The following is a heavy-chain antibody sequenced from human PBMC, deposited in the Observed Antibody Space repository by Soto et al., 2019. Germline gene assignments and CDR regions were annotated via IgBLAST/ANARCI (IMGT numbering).Heavy chain of an antibody. J-gene: IGHJ4*02. CDR2: MSPNNDNT. CDR3: ARGITAGADS. CDR1: GYTFTSYD. V-gene: IGHV1-8*01. D-gene: IGHD6-13*01. Sequence: ASVKVSCKASGYTFTSYDINWVRQAAGQGLEWMGWMSPNNDNTGYAQKFQARVTMTRDTSISTAYMELSSLTSEDTAVYYCARGITAGADSWGQGVLVTVSS.